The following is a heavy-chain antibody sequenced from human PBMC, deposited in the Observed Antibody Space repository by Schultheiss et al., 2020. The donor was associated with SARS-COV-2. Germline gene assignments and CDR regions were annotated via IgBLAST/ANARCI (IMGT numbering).Heavy chain of an antibody. CDR1: GGSISSSSYY. J-gene: IGHJ6*03. D-gene: IGHD1-26*01. CDR2: IYYLGST. CDR3: ARVREDPYYYHYMDV. V-gene: IGHV4-39*07. Sequence: SETLSLTCTVSGGSISSSSYYWGWIRQPPGKGLEWIGRIYYLGSTNYNPSLKSRVTIAVDTSKNQFSLKLSSVTAADTAVYYCARVREDPYYYHYMDVWGKGTTVTVSS.